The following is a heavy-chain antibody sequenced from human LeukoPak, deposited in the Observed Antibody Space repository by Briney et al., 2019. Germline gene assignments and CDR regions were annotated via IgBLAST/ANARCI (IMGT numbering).Heavy chain of an antibody. CDR1: GGSISSGSYY. J-gene: IGHJ5*02. Sequence: SQTLSLTCTVSGGSISSGSYYWSWIRQPAGKGLEWIGRIYTSGSTNYNPSPKSRVTISVDTSKNQFSLKLSSVTAADTAVYYCARVDVIAAALPRWFDPWGQGTLVTVSS. V-gene: IGHV4-61*02. D-gene: IGHD6-13*01. CDR3: ARVDVIAAALPRWFDP. CDR2: IYTSGST.